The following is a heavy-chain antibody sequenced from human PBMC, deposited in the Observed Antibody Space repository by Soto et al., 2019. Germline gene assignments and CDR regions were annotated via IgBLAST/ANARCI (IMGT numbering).Heavy chain of an antibody. J-gene: IGHJ5*02. CDR3: ARVIYNQWFDP. CDR2: IYHSGST. V-gene: IGHV4-30-2*01. Sequence: SETLSLTCAVSGGSISSGGYSWSWIRQPPGKGLEWIGYIYHSGSTYYNPSLKSRVTISVDRSKNQFSLKLSSVTAADTAVYYCARVIYNQWFDPWGQGTLVTVSS. CDR1: GGSISSGGYS. D-gene: IGHD1-1*01.